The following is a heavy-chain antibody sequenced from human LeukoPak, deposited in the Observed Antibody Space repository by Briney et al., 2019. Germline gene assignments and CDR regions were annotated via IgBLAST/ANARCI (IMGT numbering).Heavy chain of an antibody. CDR2: ISGSGGST. D-gene: IGHD3-22*01. V-gene: IGHV3-23*01. CDR1: GFTFTSYA. J-gene: IGHJ3*02. CDR3: ARGPYSYDSSGAFDI. Sequence: PGGSLRLSCAASGFTFTSYAMSWVRQAPGKGLEWVSAISGSGGSTYYADSVRGRFTISSDNSKNTLYLQMNSLRAEDTAVYFCARGPYSYDSSGAFDIWGQGTMVTVSS.